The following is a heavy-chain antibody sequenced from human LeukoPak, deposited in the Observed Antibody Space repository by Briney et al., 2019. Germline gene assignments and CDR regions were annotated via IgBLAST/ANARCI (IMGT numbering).Heavy chain of an antibody. V-gene: IGHV3-30-3*01. D-gene: IGHD2-2*01. J-gene: IGHJ4*02. CDR1: GFTFSSYA. CDR3: AKQRWEVPAAAANY. CDR2: ISYDGSNK. Sequence: PGRSLRLSCAASGFTFSSYAMHWVRQAPGKGLEWVAVISYDGSNKYYADSVKGRFTISRDNSKNTLYLQMNSLRAEDTAVYYCAKQRWEVPAAAANYWGGGTLATVSS.